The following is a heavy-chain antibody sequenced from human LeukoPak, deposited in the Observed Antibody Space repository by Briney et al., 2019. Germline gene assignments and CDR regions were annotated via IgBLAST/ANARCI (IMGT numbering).Heavy chain of an antibody. J-gene: IGHJ4*02. CDR2: INPSGGST. CDR3: ARGARNNDFWSGYYNY. V-gene: IGHV1-46*01. Sequence: RASVKVSCKASGYTFTSYYMHWVRQAPGQGLEWMGIINPSGGSTSYAQKFQGRVTMTRDTSTSTVYMELSRLRSDDTAVYYCARGARNNDFWSGYYNYWGQGTLVTVSS. CDR1: GYTFTSYY. D-gene: IGHD3-3*01.